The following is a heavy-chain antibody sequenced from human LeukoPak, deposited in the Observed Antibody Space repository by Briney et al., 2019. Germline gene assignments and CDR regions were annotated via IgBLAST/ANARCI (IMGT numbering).Heavy chain of an antibody. CDR2: ISAYNGNT. CDR1: GYTFSSYG. CDR3: ARDSHYYDTSGYPDY. D-gene: IGHD3-22*01. Sequence: ASVKVSCKASGYTFSSYGISWVRQAPGQGLEWMGWISAYNGNTNYAQKVQGRVTMTTDTSTSTAYMELRSLRSVDTAVYYCARDSHYYDTSGYPDYWGQGTLVTVSS. J-gene: IGHJ4*02. V-gene: IGHV1-18*01.